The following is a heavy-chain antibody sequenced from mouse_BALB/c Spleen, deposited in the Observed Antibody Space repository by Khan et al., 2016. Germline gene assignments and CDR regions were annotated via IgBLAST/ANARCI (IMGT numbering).Heavy chain of an antibody. CDR1: GYSITSDYA. CDR3: ARYYDYDYFDY. CDR2: ISYSGST. D-gene: IGHD2-4*01. Sequence: EVKLEESGPGLVKPSQSLSLTCTVTGYSITSDYAWNWIRQFPGNTLEWMGYISYSGSTSYNPSLKSRISITRDTSKNQFFLQLNSVTTEDTATYYCARYYDYDYFDYWGQGTTLTVSS. J-gene: IGHJ2*01. V-gene: IGHV3-2*02.